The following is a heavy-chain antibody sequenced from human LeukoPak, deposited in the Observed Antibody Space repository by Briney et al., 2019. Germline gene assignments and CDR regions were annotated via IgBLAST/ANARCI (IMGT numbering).Heavy chain of an antibody. CDR2: ISTYNGNT. V-gene: IGHV1-18*01. Sequence: ASVKVSCKASGYTFTGYGISWGRQAPGQGREWMGWISTYNGNTNQAQKLQGRVTTATRTSTTTGYKALRSLRPGDTAVYYCARDGRCSGGSCYSEAFDIWGQGTMVTVSS. CDR1: GYTFTGYG. CDR3: ARDGRCSGGSCYSEAFDI. J-gene: IGHJ3*02. D-gene: IGHD2-15*01.